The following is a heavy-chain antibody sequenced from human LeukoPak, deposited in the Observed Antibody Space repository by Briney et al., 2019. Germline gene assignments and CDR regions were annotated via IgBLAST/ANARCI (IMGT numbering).Heavy chain of an antibody. CDR1: GGTFSSYA. CDR2: IIPIFGTA. Sequence: SVKVSCKASGGTFSSYAISWVRQAPGQGLEWMGGIIPIFGTANYAQKFQGRVTITTDESTSTAYMELSSLRSEDTAVYYCARGGPRDRYYYYYMDVWGKGTTVTVSS. J-gene: IGHJ6*03. D-gene: IGHD1-14*01. V-gene: IGHV1-69*05. CDR3: ARGGPRDRYYYYYMDV.